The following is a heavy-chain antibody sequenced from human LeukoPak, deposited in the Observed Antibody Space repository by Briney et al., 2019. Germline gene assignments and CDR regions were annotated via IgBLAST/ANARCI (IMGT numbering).Heavy chain of an antibody. CDR2: IYYSGST. CDR3: ARQGSSGWYPYYYGMDV. CDR1: GGSISSYY. D-gene: IGHD6-19*01. V-gene: IGHV4-39*01. Sequence: PSETLSLTCTVSGGSISSYYWGWIRQPPGKGLEWIGSIYYSGSTYYNPSLKSRVTISVDTSKNQFSLKLSSVTAADTAVYYCARQGSSGWYPYYYGMDVWGQGTTVTVSS. J-gene: IGHJ6*02.